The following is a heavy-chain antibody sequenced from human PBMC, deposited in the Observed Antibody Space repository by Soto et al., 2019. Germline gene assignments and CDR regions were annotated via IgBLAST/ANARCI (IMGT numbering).Heavy chain of an antibody. Sequence: QVQLVQSGAEVKKPGSSVKVSCKASGGTFSSYAISWVRQAPGQGLEWMGGIIPIFGTANYAQKFQGRVTITADESTSTAYMEQSSIRSEDTAVYYCARALLGYCSGRSCLYYYGMDVWGQGTTVTVSS. V-gene: IGHV1-69*01. CDR2: IIPIFGTA. J-gene: IGHJ6*02. D-gene: IGHD2-15*01. CDR3: ARALLGYCSGRSCLYYYGMDV. CDR1: GGTFSSYA.